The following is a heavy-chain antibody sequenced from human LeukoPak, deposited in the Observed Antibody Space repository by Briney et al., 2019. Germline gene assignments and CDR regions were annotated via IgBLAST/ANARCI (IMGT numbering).Heavy chain of an antibody. Sequence: SETLSLTCTVSGGSISSSSYYWGWIRQPPGKGLEWIGSIYYSGSTYYNPSLKSRVTISVDTSKNQFSPKLSSVTAADAAVYYCARHFPGYSSAWYGFCDYWGQGTLVTVSS. V-gene: IGHV4-39*01. CDR1: GGSISSSSYY. J-gene: IGHJ4*02. CDR2: IYYSGST. CDR3: ARHFPGYSSAWYGFCDY. D-gene: IGHD6-19*01.